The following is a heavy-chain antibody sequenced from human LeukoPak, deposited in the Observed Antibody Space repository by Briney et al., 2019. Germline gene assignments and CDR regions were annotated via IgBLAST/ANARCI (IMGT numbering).Heavy chain of an antibody. CDR3: ARLQFSSGYYRYLVFNAFDI. D-gene: IGHD3-22*01. Sequence: PSETLSLTCTVSGGSISSSSYYWGWIRQPPGKGLEWIGSIYYSGSTYYNPSLKSRVTISVDTSKNQFSLKLSSVTAADTAVYYCARLQFSSGYYRYLVFNAFDIWGQGTMVTVSS. CDR2: IYYSGST. CDR1: GGSISSSSYY. V-gene: IGHV4-39*07. J-gene: IGHJ3*02.